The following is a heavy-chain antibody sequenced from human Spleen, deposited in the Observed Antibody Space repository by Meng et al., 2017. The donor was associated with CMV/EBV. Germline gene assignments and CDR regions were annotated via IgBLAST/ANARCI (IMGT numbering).Heavy chain of an antibody. CDR2: IIPVVGIA. CDR1: GGTFSSHT. CDR3: ARDPYDFWSGFNWFDP. J-gene: IGHJ5*02. D-gene: IGHD3-3*01. Sequence: SVKVSCKASGGTFSSHTISWVRQAPGQGLEWMGRIIPVVGIATYAHKFQGRVTIIADTSTTTAYMELRSLRSDDTAVYYCARDPYDFWSGFNWFDPWGQGTLVTVSS. V-gene: IGHV1-69*04.